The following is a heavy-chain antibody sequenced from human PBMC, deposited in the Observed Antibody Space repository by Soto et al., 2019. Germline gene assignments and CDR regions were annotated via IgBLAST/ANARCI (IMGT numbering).Heavy chain of an antibody. J-gene: IGHJ4*02. CDR3: AHKPSYCSGGSCYSGFDY. Sequence: QITLKESGPPLVKPTQTLTLTCTFSGFSLSTSGVGVGWIRQPPGKALERLALIYWDDDKRYSPSLKSRLTITKDTSKNQVVLTMTNMDPVDTATYYCAHKPSYCSGGSCYSGFDYWGQGTLVTVSS. CDR1: GFSLSTSGVG. D-gene: IGHD2-15*01. CDR2: IYWDDDK. V-gene: IGHV2-5*02.